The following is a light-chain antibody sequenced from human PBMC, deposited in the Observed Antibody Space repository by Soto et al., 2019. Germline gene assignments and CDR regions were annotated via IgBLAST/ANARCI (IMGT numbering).Light chain of an antibody. V-gene: IGKV1-39*01. CDR2: AAS. J-gene: IGKJ5*01. CDR3: QQSYSPPPIT. Sequence: DIQMTQSPSSLSASVGDRVTITCRASQSIGRFLNWYQQKPVKAPXLMVYAASSLQSGVPSRFSGTVSGTDFTLTIRRLQPEDFANYYGQQSYSPPPITFGQGTRLEIK. CDR1: QSIGRF.